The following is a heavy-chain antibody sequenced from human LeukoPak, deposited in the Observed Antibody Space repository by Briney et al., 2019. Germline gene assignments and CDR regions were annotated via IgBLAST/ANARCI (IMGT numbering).Heavy chain of an antibody. V-gene: IGHV3-66*01. Sequence: GGSLRLSCAASGFTFSSYEMNWVRQAPGKGLEGVSVIYSGGSTYYADSVKGRFTISRDNSKNTLYLQMNSLRAEDTAVYYCARDLGYYDSSGYYNWFDPWGQGTLVTVSS. CDR2: IYSGGST. J-gene: IGHJ5*02. CDR3: ARDLGYYDSSGYYNWFDP. CDR1: GFTFSSYE. D-gene: IGHD3-22*01.